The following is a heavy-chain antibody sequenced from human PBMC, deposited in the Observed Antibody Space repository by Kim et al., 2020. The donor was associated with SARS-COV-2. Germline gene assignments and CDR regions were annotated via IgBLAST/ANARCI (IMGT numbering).Heavy chain of an antibody. V-gene: IGHV3-30*07. CDR3: ARALGAYYYDSSGYYGFDY. Sequence: GRLTISRDNSKNTLYLKMNSLGAEDTAVYYCARALGAYYYDSSGYYGFDYWGQGTLVTVSA. D-gene: IGHD3-22*01. J-gene: IGHJ4*02.